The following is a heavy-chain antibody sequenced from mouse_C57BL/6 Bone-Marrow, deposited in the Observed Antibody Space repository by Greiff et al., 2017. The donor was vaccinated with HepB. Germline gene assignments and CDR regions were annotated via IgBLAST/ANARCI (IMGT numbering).Heavy chain of an antibody. D-gene: IGHD1-1*01. CDR1: GYTFTSFG. Sequence: EVKLQESGAELVRPGSSVKMSCKTSGYTFTSFGINWVKQRPGQGLEWIGYIYIGNGYTEYNEKFKGKATLTSDTSSSTAYMQLSSLTSEDSAIYFCAREEFITTVSYYFDYWGQGTTLTVSS. CDR3: AREEFITTVSYYFDY. J-gene: IGHJ2*01. CDR2: IYIGNGYT. V-gene: IGHV1-58*01.